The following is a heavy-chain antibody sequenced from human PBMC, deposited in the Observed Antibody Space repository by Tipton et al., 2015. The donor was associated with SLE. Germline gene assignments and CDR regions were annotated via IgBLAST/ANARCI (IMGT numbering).Heavy chain of an antibody. CDR1: GCPISGHY. CDR3: ATTSCSGDSCLVDH. J-gene: IGHJ4*02. V-gene: IGHV4-59*11. D-gene: IGHD2-21*01. CDR2: IFYSGST. Sequence: GLVKPSETLSLTCTVSGCPISGHYWSWIRQPPGKGLEWIGYIFYSGSTNYNPSVRSRVSISLDTSKNQFSLNLSSVTAAGAAVYYCATTSCSGDSCLVDHWGQGTLVTVSS.